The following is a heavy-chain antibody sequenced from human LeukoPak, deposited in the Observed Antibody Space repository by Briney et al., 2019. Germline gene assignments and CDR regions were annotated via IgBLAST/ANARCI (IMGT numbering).Heavy chain of an antibody. D-gene: IGHD3-10*02. CDR3: AREEPIFGEFNYYGLDV. V-gene: IGHV1-2*02. Sequence: ASVKVSCKASGYTFTGYYMHWVRPAPGQGLEWMGWINPNSGGTNYAQKFQGRVTMTRDTSISTAYMELSRLRSDDTAVYYCAREEPIFGEFNYYGLDVWGQGTLVTVS. J-gene: IGHJ6*02. CDR2: INPNSGGT. CDR1: GYTFTGYY.